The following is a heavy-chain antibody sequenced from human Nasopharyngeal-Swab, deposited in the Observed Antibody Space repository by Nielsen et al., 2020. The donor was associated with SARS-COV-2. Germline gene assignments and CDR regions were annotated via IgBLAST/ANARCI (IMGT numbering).Heavy chain of an antibody. CDR3: ARGDDTTDYYETFDS. CDR2: ISRGGESI. Sequence: GGSLRLSCAASGFIFSDYYMTWIRQVPGKGLEWVSFISRGGESIYYADSVKGRFTISRDNAKNSVYLQMNSLRAEDSAVYYCARGDDTTDYYETFDSWGQGTLVTVSS. V-gene: IGHV3-11*04. CDR1: GFIFSDYY. D-gene: IGHD3-22*01. J-gene: IGHJ4*02.